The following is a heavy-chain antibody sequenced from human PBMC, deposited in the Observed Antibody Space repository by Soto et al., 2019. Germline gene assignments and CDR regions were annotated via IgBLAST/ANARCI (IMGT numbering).Heavy chain of an antibody. D-gene: IGHD1-26*01. CDR3: ARLIISWELAYYFDY. CDR1: GGSISSSSYY. J-gene: IGHJ4*02. V-gene: IGHV4-39*01. CDR2: IYYSGST. Sequence: SETLSLTCTVSGGSISSSSYYWGWIRQPPGKGLEWIGSIYYSGSTYYNPSLKSRVTISVDTSKNQSSLKLSSVTAADTAVYYCARLIISWELAYYFDYWGQGTLVTVSS.